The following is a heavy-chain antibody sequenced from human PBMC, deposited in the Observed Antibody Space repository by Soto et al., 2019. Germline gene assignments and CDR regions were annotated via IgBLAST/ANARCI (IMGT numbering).Heavy chain of an antibody. V-gene: IGHV3-21*01. CDR2: ISSSSSYI. J-gene: IGHJ6*02. CDR3: ARDRIVVVPAARYGMDV. Sequence: LRLSCAASGFTFSSYSMNWVRQAPGKGLEWVSSISSSSSYIYYADSVKGRFTISRDNAKNSLYLQMNSLRAEDTAVYYCARDRIVVVPAARYGMDVWGQGTTVTVSS. CDR1: GFTFSSYS. D-gene: IGHD2-2*01.